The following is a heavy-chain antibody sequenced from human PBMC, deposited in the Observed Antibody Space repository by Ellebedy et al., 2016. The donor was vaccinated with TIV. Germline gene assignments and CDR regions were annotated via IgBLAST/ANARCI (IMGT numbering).Heavy chain of an antibody. V-gene: IGHV3-30-3*01. D-gene: IGHD5-24*01. CDR3: ARLMEVATVVYYYGMDV. CDR1: GFTFRDYV. Sequence: GGSLRLXCAASGFTFRDYVMHWVRQAPGRGLEWVAVISFAGNHRHYTDSVQGRFTVSRDNSMNTLYLQMDSLTSEDTAVYYCARLMEVATVVYYYGMDVWGQGTTVTVS. J-gene: IGHJ6*02. CDR2: ISFAGNHR.